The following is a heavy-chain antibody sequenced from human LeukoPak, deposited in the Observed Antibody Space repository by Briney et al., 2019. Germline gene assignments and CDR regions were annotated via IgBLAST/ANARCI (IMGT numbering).Heavy chain of an antibody. CDR2: TYWNDDK. Sequence: SGPTLVNPTQTLTLTCTFSGFSLSTSGVGVGWIRQPPGKALEWLALTYWNDDKRYSPSLKSRLTVTKDTSKNQVVLTMTNMDPVDTGTYYCAHRRIVGSCFDYWGQGTLVTVSS. J-gene: IGHJ4*02. V-gene: IGHV2-5*01. CDR1: GFSLSTSGVG. D-gene: IGHD1-26*01. CDR3: AHRRIVGSCFDY.